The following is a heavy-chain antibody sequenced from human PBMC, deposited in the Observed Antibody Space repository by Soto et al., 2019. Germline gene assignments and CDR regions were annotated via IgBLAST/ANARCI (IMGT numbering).Heavy chain of an antibody. Sequence: PGESLKISCKGSGYSFTSYWIGWVRQMPGKGLEWMGIIYPGDSDTRYSPSFQGQVTISADKSISTAYLQWSSLKASDTAMYYCDRAADSSSSLYYYYYGLDVWGPGTTVTVSS. V-gene: IGHV5-51*01. CDR1: GYSFTSYW. CDR2: IYPGDSDT. CDR3: DRAADSSSSLYYYYYGLDV. J-gene: IGHJ6*02. D-gene: IGHD6-6*01.